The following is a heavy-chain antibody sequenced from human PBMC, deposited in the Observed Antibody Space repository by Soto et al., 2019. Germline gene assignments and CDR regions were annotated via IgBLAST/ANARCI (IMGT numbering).Heavy chain of an antibody. CDR2: IYSVGDT. CDR3: ARGLSSFGEFLDY. Sequence: GSLRLSCAASGFIFSNNYMSWVREAPGQGLEWVSLIYSVGDTYYADSVKGRFTISRDNSKNTVYLQMNRLRVDDTAVYYCARGLSSFGEFLDYWGQGALVTVSS. D-gene: IGHD3-10*01. CDR1: GFIFSNNY. V-gene: IGHV3-53*01. J-gene: IGHJ4*02.